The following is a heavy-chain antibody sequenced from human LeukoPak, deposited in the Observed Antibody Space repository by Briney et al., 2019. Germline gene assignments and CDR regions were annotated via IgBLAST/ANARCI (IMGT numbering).Heavy chain of an antibody. CDR3: TSRATDYWYFDL. J-gene: IGHJ2*01. Sequence: SETLSLTCTVSGGSMSSYYWSWIRQPPGKGLEWIGYIDYSGSTKYSPSLKSRVTISVDTSKNQFSLKLSSVTAADTAVYYCTSRATDYWYFDLWGRGTLVTVSS. CDR2: IDYSGST. CDR1: GGSMSSYY. D-gene: IGHD1-1*01. V-gene: IGHV4-59*01.